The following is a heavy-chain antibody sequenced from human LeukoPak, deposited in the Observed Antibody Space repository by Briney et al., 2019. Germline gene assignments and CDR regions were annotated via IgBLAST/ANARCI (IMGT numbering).Heavy chain of an antibody. D-gene: IGHD2-15*01. Sequence: SETLSLTCAVYGGSFSGYYWSWIRQPPGKGLEWIGEIDHSGSTNYNPSLKSRVTISVDTSKNQFSLKLSSVTAADTAVYYCARALYIVVVVAPTTYWLDPWGQGTLVTVSS. CDR2: IDHSGST. CDR1: GGSFSGYY. J-gene: IGHJ5*02. CDR3: ARALYIVVVVAPTTYWLDP. V-gene: IGHV4-34*01.